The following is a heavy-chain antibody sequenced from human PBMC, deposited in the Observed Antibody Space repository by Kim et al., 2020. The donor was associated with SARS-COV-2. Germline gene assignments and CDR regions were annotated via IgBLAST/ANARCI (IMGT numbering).Heavy chain of an antibody. CDR2: INHSGST. V-gene: IGHV4-34*01. CDR1: GGSFRGYY. D-gene: IGHD6-19*01. CDR3: AKAQWLVLGYYYGMDV. Sequence: SETLSFTCAVYGGSFRGYYWSWIRQPPGKGLEWIGEINHSGSTNYNPSLKSRVTISVDTSKNQFTLKLSTVTAADTAVYYCAKAQWLVLGYYYGMDVWGKGTTITVSS. J-gene: IGHJ6*04.